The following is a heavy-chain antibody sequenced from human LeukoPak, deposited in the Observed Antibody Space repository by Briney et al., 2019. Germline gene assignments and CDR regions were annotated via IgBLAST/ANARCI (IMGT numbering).Heavy chain of an antibody. Sequence: GGSLRLSCAASGFTFSSYAMSWVRQAPGKGLEWVSAISGSGGSTYYADSVKGRFTISRDNSKNTLYLQMNSLGAEDTAVYYCAKMPKYCSSPTCYFYYFDYWGQGTLVTVSS. CDR3: AKMPKYCSSPTCYFYYFDY. CDR1: GFTFSSYA. D-gene: IGHD2-2*01. V-gene: IGHV3-23*01. J-gene: IGHJ4*02. CDR2: ISGSGGST.